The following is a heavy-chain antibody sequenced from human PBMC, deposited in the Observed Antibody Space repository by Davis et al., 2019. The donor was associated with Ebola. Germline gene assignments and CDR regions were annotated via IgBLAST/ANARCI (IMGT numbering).Heavy chain of an antibody. CDR3: ARVSGTTLTLSFDP. J-gene: IGHJ5*02. Sequence: SETLSLTCAVYGGSFSSYYWSWIRQPPGKGLEWIGYIYYSGSTNYNPSLKSRVTISVDTSKNQFSLKLSSVTAADTAVYYCARVSGTTLTLSFDPWGQGTLVTVSS. CDR1: GGSFSSYY. CDR2: IYYSGST. V-gene: IGHV4-59*08. D-gene: IGHD1-7*01.